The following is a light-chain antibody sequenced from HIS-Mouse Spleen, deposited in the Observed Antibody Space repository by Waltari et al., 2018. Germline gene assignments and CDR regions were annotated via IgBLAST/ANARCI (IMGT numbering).Light chain of an antibody. CDR2: AAS. V-gene: IGKV1-9*01. CDR3: QQLNSYPPT. CDR1: QGISSY. J-gene: IGKJ1*01. Sequence: DLQLTQSPSFLSASLGDSVTITCRASQGISSYLAWYQQKPGKAPKLLIYAASTLQSGVPSRFSGSGSGTEFTLTISSLQPEDFATYYCQQLNSYPPTFGQGTKVEIK.